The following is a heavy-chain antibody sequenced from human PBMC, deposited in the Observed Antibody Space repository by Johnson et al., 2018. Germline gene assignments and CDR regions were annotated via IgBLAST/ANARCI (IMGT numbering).Heavy chain of an antibody. V-gene: IGHV4-59*01. CDR1: GGSITSDF. CDR3: ARGLMCYYYYYIDV. Sequence: QVQLQESGPGLVKPSETLSLTCSVSGGSITSDFWSWIRQPPGKGLDWIGYIYYSGATNYNPSLKSRVTISVDTSKNQFSLKLRSVTAADTAMYFCARGLMCYYYYYIDVWGKGTTVTVSS. J-gene: IGHJ6*03. D-gene: IGHD3-10*02. CDR2: IYYSGAT.